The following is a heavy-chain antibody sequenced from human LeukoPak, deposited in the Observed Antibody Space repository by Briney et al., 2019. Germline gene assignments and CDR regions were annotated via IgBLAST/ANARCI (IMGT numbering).Heavy chain of an antibody. D-gene: IGHD3-3*01. Sequence: ASVKVSCKASGYTFSSYDINWVRQATGQGLEWMGWMNPHSSNTGYAQKFQGRVTITRNSSISTAYMELSSLRSDDTAVYYCARVGITIFGVVPYYYYMDVWGKGTTVTVSS. CDR1: GYTFSSYD. V-gene: IGHV1-8*03. CDR2: MNPHSSNT. CDR3: ARVGITIFGVVPYYYYMDV. J-gene: IGHJ6*03.